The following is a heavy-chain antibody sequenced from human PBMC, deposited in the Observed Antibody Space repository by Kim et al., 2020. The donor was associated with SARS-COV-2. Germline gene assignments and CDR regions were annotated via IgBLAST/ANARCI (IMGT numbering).Heavy chain of an antibody. CDR2: IYSGGST. V-gene: IGHV3-66*02. CDR1: GFTVSSNY. D-gene: IGHD6-13*01. CDR3: ARDRRYSSSWYYYYGMDV. J-gene: IGHJ6*02. Sequence: GGSLRLSCAASGFTVSSNYMSWVRQAPGKGLEWVSVIYSGGSTYYADSVKGRFTISRDNSKNTLYLQMNSLRAEDTAVYYCARDRRYSSSWYYYYGMDVWGQGTTVTVSS.